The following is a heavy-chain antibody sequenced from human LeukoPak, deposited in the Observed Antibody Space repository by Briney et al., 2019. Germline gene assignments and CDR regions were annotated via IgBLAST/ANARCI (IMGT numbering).Heavy chain of an antibody. Sequence: PGGSLRLSCAASGFTFSSYSMNWVRQAPGKGLEWVSYISSSSSTIYYADSLKGRFTISRSNAKNSLYLHIDSLRAEDTAVYYCARGRVGQWLVDAFDIWGQGTMVTVSS. D-gene: IGHD6-19*01. CDR2: ISSSSSTI. CDR3: ARGRVGQWLVDAFDI. V-gene: IGHV3-48*04. CDR1: GFTFSSYS. J-gene: IGHJ3*02.